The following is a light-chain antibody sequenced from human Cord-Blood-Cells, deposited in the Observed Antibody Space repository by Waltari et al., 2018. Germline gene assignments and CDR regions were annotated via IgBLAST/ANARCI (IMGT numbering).Light chain of an antibody. CDR1: KGISNY. J-gene: IGKJ4*01. Sequence: IHMTESPSSLSASVGNRDTIPCRASKGISNYLAWYQQKPGKVPKLLIYAASSLQSGVPSRFSGSGSGTDFTLTISSLQPEDFATYYCQKCNSTPLTFGGGTKLEIK. CDR2: AAS. V-gene: IGKV1-27*01. CDR3: QKCNSTPLT.